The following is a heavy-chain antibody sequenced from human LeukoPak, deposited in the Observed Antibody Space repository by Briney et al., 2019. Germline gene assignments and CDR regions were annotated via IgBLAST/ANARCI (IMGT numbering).Heavy chain of an antibody. Sequence: GASVKVSCKASGYTFTGYYMHWVRQAPGQGLEWMGRINPNSGGTNYAQKFQGRVTMTRDTSISTAYMELSRLRSDDTAVYYCARGSSWYDDYYYMDVWGKGTTVTVSS. D-gene: IGHD6-13*01. CDR2: INPNSGGT. V-gene: IGHV1-2*06. J-gene: IGHJ6*03. CDR1: GYTFTGYY. CDR3: ARGSSWYDDYYYMDV.